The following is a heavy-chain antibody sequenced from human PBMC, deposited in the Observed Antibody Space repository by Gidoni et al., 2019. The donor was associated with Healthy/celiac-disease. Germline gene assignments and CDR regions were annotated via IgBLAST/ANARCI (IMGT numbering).Heavy chain of an antibody. J-gene: IGHJ4*02. V-gene: IGHV3-23*01. Sequence: EVPVLYSWGGLVQHGGALSLSCAASGLSFSSYAMSWVCQAPGKGLEWVSAISGSGGSTYYADSVKGRFTISRDNSKNTLYLQMNSLRAEDTAVYYCAKDVGVWSVRGDVDDYWGQGTLVTVSS. CDR3: AKDVGVWSVRGDVDDY. D-gene: IGHD3-10*01. CDR1: GLSFSSYA. CDR2: ISGSGGST.